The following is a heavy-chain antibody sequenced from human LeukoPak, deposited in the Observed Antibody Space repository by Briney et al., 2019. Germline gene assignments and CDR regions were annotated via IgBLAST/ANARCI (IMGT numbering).Heavy chain of an antibody. CDR1: GFTFDDYA. CDR2: ISWNSGSI. CDR3: AKADAFDI. Sequence: PGRSLRLSCAASGFTFDDYAMHWVRQAPGKGLEWASGISWNSGSIGYADSVKGRFTISRDNAKNSLYLQMNSLRAEDTALYYCAKADAFDIWGQGTTVTVSS. J-gene: IGHJ3*02. V-gene: IGHV3-9*01.